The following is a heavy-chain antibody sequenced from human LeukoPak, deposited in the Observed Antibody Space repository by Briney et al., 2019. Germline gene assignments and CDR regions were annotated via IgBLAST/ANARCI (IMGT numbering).Heavy chain of an antibody. V-gene: IGHV4-30-4*01. CDR2: IYYSGST. D-gene: IGHD1-26*01. CDR1: GGSISSGDYC. Sequence: SETLSLTCTVSGGSISSGDYCWSWIRQPPGKGLEWIGYIYYSGSTYYNPSLKSRVTISVDTSKNQFSLKLSSVTAADTAVYYCARDGRFPVGGPYYYYGMDVWGQGTTVTVSS. J-gene: IGHJ6*02. CDR3: ARDGRFPVGGPYYYYGMDV.